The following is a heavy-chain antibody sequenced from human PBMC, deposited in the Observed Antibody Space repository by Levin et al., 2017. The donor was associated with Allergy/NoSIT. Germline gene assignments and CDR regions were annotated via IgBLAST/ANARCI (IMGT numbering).Heavy chain of an antibody. Sequence: GESLKISCQASGYSFTSYWFGWVRQRPGKGLEWMGLIFPSDSDTRVSPSFQGQIIMSVDKSISTAYLQWSSLKASDSAMYYCARRDSGGSNYFDYWGQGTLVTVSS. CDR1: GYSFTSYW. V-gene: IGHV5-51*01. CDR2: IFPSDSDT. J-gene: IGHJ4*02. D-gene: IGHD2-2*01. CDR3: ARRDSGGSNYFDY.